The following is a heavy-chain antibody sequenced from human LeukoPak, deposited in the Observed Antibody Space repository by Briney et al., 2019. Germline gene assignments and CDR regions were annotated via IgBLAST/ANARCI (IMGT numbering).Heavy chain of an antibody. CDR2: INPKSGAT. CDR1: GYTFTAYY. Sequence: GASVKVSCKASGYTFTAYYMHWVRQAPGQGLEWVGWINPKSGATNSAQKLQGRVTMTRDTSISTVYMDLTRLTSDDTAVYYCARDQSAWDSFDYWGQGTLVTVSS. V-gene: IGHV1-2*02. CDR3: ARDQSAWDSFDY. D-gene: IGHD1-26*01. J-gene: IGHJ4*02.